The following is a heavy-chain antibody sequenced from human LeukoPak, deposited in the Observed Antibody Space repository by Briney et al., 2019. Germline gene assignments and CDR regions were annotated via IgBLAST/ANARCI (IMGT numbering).Heavy chain of an antibody. D-gene: IGHD3-10*01. J-gene: IGHJ4*02. V-gene: IGHV3-48*03. Sequence: GGSLRLSCAASGFTFSSYEMNWVRQAPGKGLEWVSYTSSSGTTIHYADSVKGRFTISRDNANNSLYLQMNSLRAEDTAVYYCARAGWFGVISPRTDYWGQGTLVTVSS. CDR1: GFTFSSYE. CDR3: ARAGWFGVISPRTDY. CDR2: TSSSGTTI.